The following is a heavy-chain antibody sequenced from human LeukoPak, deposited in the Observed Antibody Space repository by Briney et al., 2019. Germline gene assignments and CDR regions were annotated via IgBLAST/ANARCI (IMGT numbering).Heavy chain of an antibody. V-gene: IGHV4-34*01. CDR3: ARRVAYYDILTGPGAIDY. J-gene: IGHJ4*02. Sequence: PSETLSLTWAVYGGSFSGYYWSWLRQPPGKGLEWIGEINHSGSTNYNPSLKSRVTISVDTSKNHFSLKLSSVTAADTAVYYCARRVAYYDILTGPGAIDYWGQGTLVTVSS. CDR1: GGSFSGYY. CDR2: INHSGST. D-gene: IGHD3-9*01.